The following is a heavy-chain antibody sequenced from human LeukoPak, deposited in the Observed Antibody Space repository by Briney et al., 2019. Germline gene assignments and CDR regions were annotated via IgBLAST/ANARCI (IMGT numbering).Heavy chain of an antibody. V-gene: IGHV3-74*01. Sequence: PGGSLRLSCAASGFTFSRFWMHWVRQPPGKGLVWVSRIETDGRTTNYADSVKGRFTISRDNAKNKVYLQMSSLRAEDTAVYYCATLNSFGSDYWGQGVLVTVSS. D-gene: IGHD3-3*01. J-gene: IGHJ4*02. CDR3: ATLNSFGSDY. CDR1: GFTFSRFW. CDR2: IETDGRTT.